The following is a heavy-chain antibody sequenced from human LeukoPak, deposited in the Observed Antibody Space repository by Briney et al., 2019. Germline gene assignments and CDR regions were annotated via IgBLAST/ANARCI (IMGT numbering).Heavy chain of an antibody. CDR1: GYTFTSYY. CDR2: INPSGGST. J-gene: IGHJ4*02. CDR3: ARTVVAATGFDY. D-gene: IGHD2-15*01. V-gene: IGHV1-46*01. Sequence: ASVKVSCKASGYTFTSYYMHWVRQAPGQGLEWMGIINPSGGSTSYAQKFQGRVTMTRDTSTSTVYMELSSLRSDDTAVYYCARTVVAATGFDYWGQGTLVTVSS.